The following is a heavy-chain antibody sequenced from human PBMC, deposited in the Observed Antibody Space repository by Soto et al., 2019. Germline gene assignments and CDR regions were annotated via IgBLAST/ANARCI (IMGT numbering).Heavy chain of an antibody. CDR3: ARDLTASGVVTAIHYH. D-gene: IGHD2-21*02. CDR1: GGTFSSYA. CDR2: IIPISGTA. Sequence: VQLVQSGAEVKKPGSSVKVSCKASGGTFSSYAISWVRQAPGHGLEWMGGIIPISGTANSAQKFQGRVTITADESTSTAYMELSSLRSEDEDVYYCARDLTASGVVTAIHYHWGQGTLVSVSS. V-gene: IGHV1-69*01. J-gene: IGHJ4*02.